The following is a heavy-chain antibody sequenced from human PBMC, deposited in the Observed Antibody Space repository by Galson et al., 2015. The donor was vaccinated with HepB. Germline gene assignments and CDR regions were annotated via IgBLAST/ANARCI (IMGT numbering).Heavy chain of an antibody. V-gene: IGHV1-3*04. Sequence: SVKVSCKASGYSFTNYAMHWVRQAPGQRLEWMGWINTGNGNTKFSQRFQDRVTLTRDTSASTGYMELSSLRSEDTSVYYCAREGGTGGYSYGIYYFDYWGQGTLVTVSS. CDR1: GYSFTNYA. J-gene: IGHJ4*02. CDR3: AREGGTGGYSYGIYYFDY. D-gene: IGHD5-18*01. CDR2: INTGNGNT.